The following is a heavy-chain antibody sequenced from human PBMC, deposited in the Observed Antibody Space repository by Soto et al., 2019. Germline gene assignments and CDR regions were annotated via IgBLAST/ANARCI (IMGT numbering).Heavy chain of an antibody. CDR3: ARGGTCSGGSCYLGWFDP. CDR2: INHSGST. Sequence: QVQLQQWGAGLLKPSETLSLTCAVYGGSFSGYYWGWIRQPPGKGLEWIGEINHSGSTNYNPSLMCRVSISVDTSKNQSSLKLSCVSAADTAAYYCARGGTCSGGSCYLGWFDPWGQGTLVTVSA. J-gene: IGHJ5*02. D-gene: IGHD2-15*01. CDR1: GGSFSGYY. V-gene: IGHV4-34*01.